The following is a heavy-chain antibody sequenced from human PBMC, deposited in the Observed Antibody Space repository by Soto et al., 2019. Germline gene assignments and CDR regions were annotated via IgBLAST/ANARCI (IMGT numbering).Heavy chain of an antibody. V-gene: IGHV1-8*01. Sequence: QVQLVQSGAEVKKPGASVKVSCKASGYTFTSYDINWVRQATGQGFEYLGWMNPNSGNTDYVKKFHGRVTMTRDTSRRTANMELSSLRSEDTAVYYCARGIKYGDYSSWFDPWGPGTLVTFSS. CDR2: MNPNSGNT. CDR1: GYTFTSYD. CDR3: ARGIKYGDYSSWFDP. J-gene: IGHJ5*02. D-gene: IGHD4-17*01.